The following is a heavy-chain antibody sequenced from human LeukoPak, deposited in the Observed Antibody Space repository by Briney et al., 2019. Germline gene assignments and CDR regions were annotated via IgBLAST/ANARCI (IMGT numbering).Heavy chain of an antibody. CDR1: GGSFNSGSYY. D-gene: IGHD6-19*01. J-gene: IGHJ4*02. Sequence: SETLSLTCTVSGGSFNSGSYYWSWIRQPAGKGLEWVGRIYTSGSTNYNPSLKSRVTISVDTSKNQFSLKLSSVTAADTAVYYCARRARSSGWVFDYWGQGTLVTVSS. CDR3: ARRARSSGWVFDY. V-gene: IGHV4-61*02. CDR2: IYTSGST.